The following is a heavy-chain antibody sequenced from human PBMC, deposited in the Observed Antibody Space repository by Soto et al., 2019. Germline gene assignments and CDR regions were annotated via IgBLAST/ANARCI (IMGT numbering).Heavy chain of an antibody. CDR1: GLTFSSYR. J-gene: IGHJ6*02. Sequence: GRSRRLSCAASGLTFSSYRMNWVRQSPGKGREWVSSISSSSGYIYYADSVKGRLTISRDNAKNSLYLQMNSLRAEDTAGYYCARDQAQQLVRSNFYYGMYVWAQGTTVTVSS. D-gene: IGHD6-13*01. CDR2: ISSSSGYI. V-gene: IGHV3-21*01. CDR3: ARDQAQQLVRSNFYYGMYV.